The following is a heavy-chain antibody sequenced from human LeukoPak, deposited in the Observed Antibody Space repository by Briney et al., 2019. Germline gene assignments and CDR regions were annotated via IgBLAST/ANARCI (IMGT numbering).Heavy chain of an antibody. Sequence: SETLSLTCTVSGGSISSYYWSWIRQPPGKGLEWIGYIYYSGSTNYNPSLKSRVTISVDTSKNQFSLKLSSVTAADTAVYYCARGYYLPKTAEVGTTALFDYWGQGTLVTVSS. CDR2: IYYSGST. CDR3: ARGYYLPKTAEVGTTALFDY. CDR1: GGSISSYY. J-gene: IGHJ4*02. V-gene: IGHV4-59*01. D-gene: IGHD1-1*01.